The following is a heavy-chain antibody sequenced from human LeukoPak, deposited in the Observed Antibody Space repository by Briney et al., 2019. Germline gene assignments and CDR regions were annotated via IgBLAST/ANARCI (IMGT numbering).Heavy chain of an antibody. Sequence: ASLKVSCKPSGYTFTSDGISCGRQAPGQGGEWMGWISAYIVNTNYAQKLQGRVTMTTDTSTSTAYMELRSLRSDDTAVYYCAREGSGSSWYLGLFDYWGQGTLVTVSS. CDR3: AREGSGSSWYLGLFDY. V-gene: IGHV1-18*01. J-gene: IGHJ4*02. CDR2: ISAYIVNT. D-gene: IGHD6-13*01. CDR1: GYTFTSDG.